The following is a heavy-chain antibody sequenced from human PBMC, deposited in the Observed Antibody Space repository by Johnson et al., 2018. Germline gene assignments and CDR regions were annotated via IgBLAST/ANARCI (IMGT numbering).Heavy chain of an antibody. CDR3: ASNSGNYWYFDY. D-gene: IGHD1-26*01. V-gene: IGHV3-33*01. Sequence: QVQLVQSGGGVVQXGRSLRLSCAASGFTFSSNGMHWVRQAPGKGLEWVAVIWYDGSNNYYADSVKGRFTISRDNSKNTLYLQMNSLRVDDTAVYYCASNSGNYWYFDYWGQGALVTV. CDR1: GFTFSSNG. CDR2: IWYDGSNN. J-gene: IGHJ4*02.